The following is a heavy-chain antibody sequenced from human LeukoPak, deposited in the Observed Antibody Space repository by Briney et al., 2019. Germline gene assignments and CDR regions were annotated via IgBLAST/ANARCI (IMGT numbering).Heavy chain of an antibody. J-gene: IGHJ6*03. CDR3: ARDRVAAAGRGGYYYYYMDV. CDR2: MNPISGNT. Sequence: GASVKVSCKASVYTFTSYDINWVRQATGQGLEWMGWMNPISGNTGYAQKFQGRVTMTRNTSISTAYMELSSLRSEDTAVYYCARDRVAAAGRGGYYYYYMDVWGKGTTVTVSS. V-gene: IGHV1-8*01. CDR1: VYTFTSYD. D-gene: IGHD6-13*01.